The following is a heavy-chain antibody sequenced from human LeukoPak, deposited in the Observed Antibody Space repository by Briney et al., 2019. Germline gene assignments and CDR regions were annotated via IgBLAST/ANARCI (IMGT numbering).Heavy chain of an antibody. J-gene: IGHJ1*01. V-gene: IGHV1-24*01. CDR1: GYTLTELS. D-gene: IGHD3-22*01. Sequence: ASVKVSCKVSGYTLTELSMHWVRQAPGKGLEWMGGFDPEDGETIYAQKFQVRVTMTEDTSTDTAYMELSSLRSEDTAVYYCATDEATVVVITTAYFQHWGQGTLVTVSS. CDR2: FDPEDGET. CDR3: ATDEATVVVITTAYFQH.